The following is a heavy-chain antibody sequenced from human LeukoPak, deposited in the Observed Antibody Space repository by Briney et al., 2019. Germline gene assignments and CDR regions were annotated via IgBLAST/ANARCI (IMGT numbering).Heavy chain of an antibody. CDR2: ISYDGVSI. V-gene: IGHV3-30-3*01. J-gene: IGHJ4*02. CDR3: ARATRPQNGYDFYFDH. Sequence: GRSLRLSCAASGFTLRSYTIHEVRQAPGKGLEWVADISYDGVSIYYADSVKGRFTISRDSSKNTLYLQVNSLKTEDTAVYYCARATRPQNGYDFYFDHWGQGTLVTVSS. CDR1: GFTLRSYT. D-gene: IGHD5-12*01.